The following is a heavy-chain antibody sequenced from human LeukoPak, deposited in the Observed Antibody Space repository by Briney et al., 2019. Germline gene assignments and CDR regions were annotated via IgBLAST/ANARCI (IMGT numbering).Heavy chain of an antibody. V-gene: IGHV4-61*08. Sequence: PSQTLSLTCSVSGGSINSGGSSWNWIRQPPGKGLEWIGYINYSGSTNYNPSLKSRVTISVDTSKNQFSLKLTSVTAADTAVYYCARDSTYCSSTSCYYDYWGQGTLVTVSS. CDR3: ARDSTYCSSTSCYYDY. CDR2: INYSGST. CDR1: GGSINSGGSS. D-gene: IGHD2-2*01. J-gene: IGHJ4*02.